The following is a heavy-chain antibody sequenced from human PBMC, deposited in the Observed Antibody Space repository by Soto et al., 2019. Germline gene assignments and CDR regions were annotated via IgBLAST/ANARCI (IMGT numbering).Heavy chain of an antibody. V-gene: IGHV3-30-3*01. CDR2: ISYDGSDK. J-gene: IGHJ4*02. CDR3: ARGGGFCGADCYKGGIDY. Sequence: GGSLRLSCAASGFTFSPYTMHWVRQTPGKGLEWVAVISYDGSDKNYADSVRGRFTISRDNSKNTLFLQMNSLRAEDTALYYCARGGGFCGADCYKGGIDYWGQGALVTVS. CDR1: GFTFSPYT. D-gene: IGHD2-21*02.